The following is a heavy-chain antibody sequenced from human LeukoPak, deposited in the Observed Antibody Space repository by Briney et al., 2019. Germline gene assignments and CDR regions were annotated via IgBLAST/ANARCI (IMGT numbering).Heavy chain of an antibody. CDR3: ARDDVDIVATITYDALDI. D-gene: IGHD5-12*01. Sequence: SETLSLTCTVSGGSISSSSYYWGWIRQPPGKGLEWIGSIYYSGSTYYNPSLKSRVTISVDTSKNQFSLKLSSVTAADTAVYYCARDDVDIVATITYDALDIWGQGTMVTVSS. J-gene: IGHJ3*02. V-gene: IGHV4-39*07. CDR1: GGSISSSSYY. CDR2: IYYSGST.